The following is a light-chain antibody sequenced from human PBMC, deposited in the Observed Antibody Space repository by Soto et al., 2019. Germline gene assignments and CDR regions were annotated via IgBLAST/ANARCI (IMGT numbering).Light chain of an antibody. V-gene: IGLV2-14*03. Sequence: QSVLSQPASVSGSPGQSITISCAGTSSDIGAYNFVSWYQQHPGKAPKLMIYNVNKRPSGFSSRFAGSKSGNTASLTISGLRAEDEADYYCSSYAGSNTLVFGTGTKVTVL. J-gene: IGLJ1*01. CDR3: SSYAGSNTLV. CDR2: NVN. CDR1: SSDIGAYNF.